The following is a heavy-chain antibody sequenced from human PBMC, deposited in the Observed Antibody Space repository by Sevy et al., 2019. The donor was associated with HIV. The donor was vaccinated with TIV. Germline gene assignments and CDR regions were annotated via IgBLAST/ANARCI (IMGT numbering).Heavy chain of an antibody. J-gene: IGHJ3*02. CDR3: ARDEDPGVFDI. Sequence: GGPLRLSCAASGFTFSDSNMNWVRQAPGKGLEWVSSISLSSNYIYYADSVEGRFTISRDNAENSLYLQMNSLRAEDTAVYYCARDEDPGVFDIWGQGTMVTVSS. CDR1: GFTFSDSN. CDR2: ISLSSNYI. V-gene: IGHV3-21*01.